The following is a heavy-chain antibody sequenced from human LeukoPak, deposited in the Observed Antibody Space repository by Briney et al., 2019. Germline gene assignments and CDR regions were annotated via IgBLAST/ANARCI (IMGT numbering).Heavy chain of an antibody. CDR1: GGSITNYY. CDR3: ARDDSSSWYSFDI. D-gene: IGHD6-13*01. Sequence: SETLSLTCTVSGGSITNYYWSWIRQPPGGGLEWIGYIFYTRSTSYNPSLKSRLTISVDTSKNQFSLNLTSVTAADTAVYYCARDDSSSWYSFDIWGQGTMVTVSS. V-gene: IGHV4-59*13. CDR2: IFYTRST. J-gene: IGHJ3*02.